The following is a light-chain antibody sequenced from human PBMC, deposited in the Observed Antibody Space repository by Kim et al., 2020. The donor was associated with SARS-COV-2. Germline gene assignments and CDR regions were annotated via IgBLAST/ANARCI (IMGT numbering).Light chain of an antibody. Sequence: GQSITISGTGTNSDVGAYNYVSWYQQHPGKAPKLMIYDVSRRPSGVSNRFSGSKSGNTASLTISGLQAEDEADYYCTSYTTSGTLVFGTGTKVTVL. V-gene: IGLV2-14*03. J-gene: IGLJ1*01. CDR1: NSDVGAYNY. CDR2: DVS. CDR3: TSYTTSGTLV.